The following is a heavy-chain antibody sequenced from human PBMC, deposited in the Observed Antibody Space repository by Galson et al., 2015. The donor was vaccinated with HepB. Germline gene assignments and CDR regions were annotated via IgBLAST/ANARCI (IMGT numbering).Heavy chain of an antibody. V-gene: IGHV5-51*01. D-gene: IGHD2-2*02. CDR1: GYSFTSYW. J-gene: IGHJ4*02. CDR3: ARILVVPAAIRGVFDY. CDR2: IYPGDSDT. Sequence: QSGAEVKKPGESLKISCKGSGYSFTSYWIGWVRQMPGKGLEWMGIIYPGDSDTRYSPSFQGQVTISADKSISTAYLQWSSLKASDTAMYYCARILVVPAAIRGVFDYWGQGTLVTVSS.